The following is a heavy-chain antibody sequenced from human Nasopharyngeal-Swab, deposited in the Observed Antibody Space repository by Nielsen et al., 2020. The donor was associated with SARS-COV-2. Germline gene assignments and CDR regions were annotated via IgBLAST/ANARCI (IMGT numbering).Heavy chain of an antibody. Sequence: GGSLRLSCAASGFTFSSNYMGWVRQAPGKGLEWVSVIYSGGSTYYADSVKGRFTISRDNSKNTLYLQMNGLRAEDTAVYYCARAGITGTPWGWFDPWGQGTLVTVSS. V-gene: IGHV3-53*01. CDR2: IYSGGST. J-gene: IGHJ5*02. CDR3: ARAGITGTPWGWFDP. CDR1: GFTFSSNY. D-gene: IGHD1-7*01.